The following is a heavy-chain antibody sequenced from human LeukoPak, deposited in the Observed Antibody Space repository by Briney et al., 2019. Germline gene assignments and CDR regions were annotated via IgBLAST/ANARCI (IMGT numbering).Heavy chain of an antibody. CDR2: INHSGST. D-gene: IGHD3-3*01. CDR1: GGSFSGYY. CDR3: ARRAFSDTWYYDFWSGCFDY. J-gene: IGHJ4*02. V-gene: IGHV4-34*01. Sequence: ETLSLTCAVYGGSFSGYYWSWIRQPPGKGLEWIGEINHSGSTNYNPSLKSRVTISVDTSKNQFSLKLSSVTAADTAVYYCARRAFSDTWYYDFWSGCFDYWGQGTLVTVSS.